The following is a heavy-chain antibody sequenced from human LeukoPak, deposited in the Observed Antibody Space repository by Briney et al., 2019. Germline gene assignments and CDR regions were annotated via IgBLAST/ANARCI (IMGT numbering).Heavy chain of an antibody. CDR2: ISYDGSNK. Sequence: GRSLRLSCAASGFTFSSYAMHWVRRAPGKGLEWVAVISYDGSNKYYADSVKGRFTISRDNSKNTLYLQMNSLRAEDTAVYYCARVIHDYGDPSPTDYWGQGALVTVSS. V-gene: IGHV3-30-3*01. D-gene: IGHD4-17*01. CDR1: GFTFSSYA. CDR3: ARVIHDYGDPSPTDY. J-gene: IGHJ4*02.